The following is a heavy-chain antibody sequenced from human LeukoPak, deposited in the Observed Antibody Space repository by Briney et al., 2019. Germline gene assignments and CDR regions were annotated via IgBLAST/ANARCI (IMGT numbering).Heavy chain of an antibody. J-gene: IGHJ4*02. CDR3: ARRADSGWHFDY. Sequence: SETLSLTCTVSGGSISSSSNYWGWVRQPPGKGLEWIGLINYSGSTYYNSSLESRVTISVDTSKNQFSLNLRAVTAADTAVYYCARRADSGWHFDYWGQGTLVTVSS. D-gene: IGHD6-19*01. CDR2: INYSGST. V-gene: IGHV4-39*01. CDR1: GGSISSSSNY.